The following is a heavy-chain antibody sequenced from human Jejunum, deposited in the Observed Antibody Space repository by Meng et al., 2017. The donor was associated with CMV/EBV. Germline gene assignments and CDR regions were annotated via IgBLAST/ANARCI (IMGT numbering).Heavy chain of an antibody. CDR2: ISFSTNYI. J-gene: IGHJ3*01. CDR1: GFAFNTRN. V-gene: IGHV3-21*01. CDR3: ARDLYYGDPAAFDL. D-gene: IGHD4-17*01. Sequence: SGFAFNTRNMNWVGQAPGKGLEWVSFISFSTNYIYYADSVKGRFTISRDNAKNSLYLQMDSLRAEDTAVYYCARDLYYGDPAAFDLWGQGTMVTVSS.